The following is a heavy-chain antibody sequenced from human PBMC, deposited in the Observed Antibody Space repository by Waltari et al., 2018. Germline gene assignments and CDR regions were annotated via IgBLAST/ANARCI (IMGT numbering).Heavy chain of an antibody. CDR1: GFRIRSYW. V-gene: IGHV3-7*01. CDR2: IKEDGSDK. Sequence: EAQLEESGGGLVQPGGPLGLSCAASGFRIRSYWMRWVRQAPGKGLEWVASIKEDGSDKYYVDSVKGRFTISRDNAKNSLYLQVNSLRVEDTAVYYCARAFKYSMDVWGQGTTVTVSS. J-gene: IGHJ6*02. D-gene: IGHD2-15*01. CDR3: ARAFKYSMDV.